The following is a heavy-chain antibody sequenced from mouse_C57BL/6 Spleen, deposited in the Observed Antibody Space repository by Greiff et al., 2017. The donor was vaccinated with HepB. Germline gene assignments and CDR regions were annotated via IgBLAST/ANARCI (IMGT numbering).Heavy chain of an antibody. CDR3: ARYGYGSSYAMDY. D-gene: IGHD1-1*01. CDR1: GYTFTSYW. Sequence: QVQLKQPGAELVRPGSSVKLSCKASGYTFTSYWMHWVKQRPIQGLEWIGNIDPSDSETHYNQKFKDKATLTVDKSSSTAYMQLSSLTSEDSAFYDCARYGYGSSYAMDYWGQGTSVTVSS. V-gene: IGHV1-52*01. J-gene: IGHJ4*01. CDR2: IDPSDSET.